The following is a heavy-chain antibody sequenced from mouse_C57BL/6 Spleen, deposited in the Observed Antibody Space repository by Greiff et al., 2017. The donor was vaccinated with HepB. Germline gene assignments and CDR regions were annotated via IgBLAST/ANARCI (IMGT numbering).Heavy chain of an antibody. V-gene: IGHV1-85*01. CDR1: GYTFTSYD. Sequence: QVQLQQSGPELVKPGASVKLSCKASGYTFTSYDINWVKQRPGQGLEWIGSIYPRDGSTKYNEKFKGKATLTVDTSSSTAYMELHSLTSEDSAVYFCARYYGSSQYYFDYWGQGTTLTVSS. CDR3: ARYYGSSQYYFDY. J-gene: IGHJ2*01. D-gene: IGHD1-1*01. CDR2: IYPRDGST.